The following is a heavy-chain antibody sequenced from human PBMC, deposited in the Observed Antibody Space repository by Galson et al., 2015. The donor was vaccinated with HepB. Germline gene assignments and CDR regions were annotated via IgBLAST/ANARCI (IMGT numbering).Heavy chain of an antibody. V-gene: IGHV3-30*18. CDR2: VSFDGNNK. CDR1: GFNFSTHG. D-gene: IGHD1-26*01. Sequence: LRLSCAASGFNFSTHGMHWVRQAPGKGLEWVAVVSFDGNNKYYADSVRGRFTISRDNSKNTLYLQMSSLRPEDTAVYYCAKDRKWWELGSYFDYWGQGTLVTVSS. J-gene: IGHJ4*02. CDR3: AKDRKWWELGSYFDY.